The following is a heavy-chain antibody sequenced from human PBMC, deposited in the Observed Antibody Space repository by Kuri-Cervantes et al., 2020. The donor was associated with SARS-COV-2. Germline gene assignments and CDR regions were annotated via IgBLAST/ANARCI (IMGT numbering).Heavy chain of an antibody. V-gene: IGHV3-7*01. D-gene: IGHD3-3*01. CDR3: ARARLEWLPDAFDS. CDR1: GFTFSSYA. CDR2: IKQDGSEK. Sequence: GESLKISCAASGFTFSSYAMSWVRQAPGKGLEWVANIKQDGSEKYYVDSVKGRFTISRDNAKNSLYLQMNSLRAEDTAVYYCARARLEWLPDAFDSWGQGTMVTVSS. J-gene: IGHJ3*02.